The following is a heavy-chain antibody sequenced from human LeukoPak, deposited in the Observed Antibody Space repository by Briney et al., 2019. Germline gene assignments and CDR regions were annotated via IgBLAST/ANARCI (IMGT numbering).Heavy chain of an antibody. J-gene: IGHJ4*02. Sequence: PGGSLRLSCAASGFTFSSYAMHWVRQAPGKGLEWVAVISYDGSNKYYADSVKGRFTISRDNSKNTLYLQMNSLRAEDTAVYYCARPLFPGDPDQLGYCSSTSCPLKYWGQGTLVTVSS. CDR1: GFTFSSYA. CDR3: ARPLFPGDPDQLGYCSSTSCPLKY. D-gene: IGHD2-2*01. CDR2: ISYDGSNK. V-gene: IGHV3-30-3*01.